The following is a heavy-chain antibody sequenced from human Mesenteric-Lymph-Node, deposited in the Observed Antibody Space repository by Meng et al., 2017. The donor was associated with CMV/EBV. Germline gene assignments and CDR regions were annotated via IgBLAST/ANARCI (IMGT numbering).Heavy chain of an antibody. CDR2: IYGGGST. CDR3: AKGYSSGWPRYYFDY. J-gene: IGHJ4*02. V-gene: IGHV3-53*01. Sequence: GESLKISCAASGFIVSNNYMSWVRQAPGKGLEWVSVIYGGGSTYYADSVKGRFTVSRDNSKNTLYLQMNSLRAEDTAVYYCAKGYSSGWPRYYFDYWGQGTLVTVSS. D-gene: IGHD6-19*01. CDR1: GFIVSNNY.